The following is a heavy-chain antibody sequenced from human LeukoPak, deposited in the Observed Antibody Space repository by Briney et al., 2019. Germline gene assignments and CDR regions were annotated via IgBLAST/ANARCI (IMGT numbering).Heavy chain of an antibody. CDR2: YPGDSDS. CDR1: GYSFTTYW. Sequence: GESLKISCKGSGYSFTTYWIGWVRQMPGKGLEWMGIYPGDSDSRYSPSFQGQVTISADKSISTTYLQWSSLKASDTAMYYCARLLANWYFDLWGRGTLVTVSS. V-gene: IGHV5-51*01. J-gene: IGHJ2*01. CDR3: ARLLANWYFDL.